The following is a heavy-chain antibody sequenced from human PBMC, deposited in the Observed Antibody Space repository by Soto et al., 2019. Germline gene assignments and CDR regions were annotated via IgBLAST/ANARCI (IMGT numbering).Heavy chain of an antibody. CDR1: GFSVSATKY. CDR3: ARANDLNAFNM. J-gene: IGHJ3*02. CDR2: IYSGGTY. Sequence: EVQLVESGGGLVQPGGSLRLSCVASGFSVSATKYMNWLRQAPDKGLEWVTVIYSGGTYYYADSVKGRFTISRHDSKNTLYLQMDSLRTEDTAVYFCARANDLNAFNMWSQGTMVTVSS. V-gene: IGHV3-53*04.